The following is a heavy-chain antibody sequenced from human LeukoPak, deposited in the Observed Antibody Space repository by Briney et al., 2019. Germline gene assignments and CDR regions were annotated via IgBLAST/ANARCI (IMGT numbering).Heavy chain of an antibody. CDR3: ARVGVTADFYY. D-gene: IGHD1-26*01. Sequence: SETLSLTCTVSGGSISSSGYYWGWVRQPPGKELEWIGSIYYSGSSHYNPSLKSRVSMSRDTAKNQFSLNLSSVTAADTAVYYCARVGVTADFYYWGQGTLVTVSS. CDR2: IYYSGSS. V-gene: IGHV4-39*07. J-gene: IGHJ4*02. CDR1: GGSISSSGYY.